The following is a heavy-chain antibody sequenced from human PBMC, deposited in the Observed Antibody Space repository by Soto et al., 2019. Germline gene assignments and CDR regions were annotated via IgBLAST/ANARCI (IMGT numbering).Heavy chain of an antibody. CDR1: GGSFSGYY. CDR3: ARHPDVIGQCTFDSCHGNYHFGMDV. CDR2: INHSGST. J-gene: IGHJ6*02. D-gene: IGHD2-8*01. Sequence: SETMPLTCAVYGGSFSGYYWSRIRQPRGKGLEWIQEINHSGSTNYNPSVKRRVTVSMDQSKNQFSLKLSSVAAAGSAVYDCARHPDVIGQCTFDSCHGNYHFGMDVWGQGTTVTVSS. V-gene: IGHV4-34*01.